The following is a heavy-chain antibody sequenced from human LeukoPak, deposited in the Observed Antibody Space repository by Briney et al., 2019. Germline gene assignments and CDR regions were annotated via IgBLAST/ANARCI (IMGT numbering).Heavy chain of an antibody. CDR3: AQKDADTTMVPHY. CDR1: GLSLSSPGVG. Sequence: SGPTLVNPTQTLTLTCTCSGLSLSSPGVGVGWIRQPQGKALEWLALVYWNDAKRYSPSLRSRLTITKDSTQKQVVLTMTKMDPVDTATYYCAQKDADTTMVPHYWGQGILVTVSS. D-gene: IGHD5-18*01. J-gene: IGHJ4*02. V-gene: IGHV2-5*01. CDR2: VYWNDAK.